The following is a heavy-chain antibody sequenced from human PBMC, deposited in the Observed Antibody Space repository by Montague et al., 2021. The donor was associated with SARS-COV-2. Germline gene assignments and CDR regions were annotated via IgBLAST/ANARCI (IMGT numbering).Heavy chain of an antibody. J-gene: IGHJ6*03. CDR1: GTSFSGYY. D-gene: IGHD3-10*01. Sequence: SETLPLTCAVHGTSFSGYYWNWIRQPPGKGLEWIGEINHGGSTKYSPSLKSRLTISADTSKNQFSLKLTSVAAADTAVYYCARLRDGVVPSPILGVGPYYSYYYMDVWGRGTMVTVSS. CDR2: INHGGST. V-gene: IGHV4-34*01. CDR3: ARLRDGVVPSPILGVGPYYSYYYMDV.